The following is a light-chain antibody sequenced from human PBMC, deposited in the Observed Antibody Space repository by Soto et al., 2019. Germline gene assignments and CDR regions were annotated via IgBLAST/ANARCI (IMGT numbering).Light chain of an antibody. J-gene: IGKJ5*01. Sequence: ILLTQSPGPLSLSPGERATLSCRASQSVGRNFLAWYQQKPGQAPRLLIYRASNRATGIPDRVSGSGSGTDFTLTIYRLEHEGIAVYYCQQYSISPIPFGQGTRLEIK. CDR1: QSVGRNF. CDR2: RAS. CDR3: QQYSISPIP. V-gene: IGKV3-20*01.